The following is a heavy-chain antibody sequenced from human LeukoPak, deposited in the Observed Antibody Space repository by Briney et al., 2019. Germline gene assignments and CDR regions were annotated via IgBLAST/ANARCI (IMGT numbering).Heavy chain of an antibody. CDR1: GIIFSDHD. V-gene: IGHV3-72*01. Sequence: GVSLRLSCAASGIIFSDHDMDWVRQAPGKGREWVVRSRSKGNSYTIYYGVSVKGRFNISRDDSENSVSLHMNSLTTDDTAVYYCVAWLYYVSNWGQGALVTVSS. J-gene: IGHJ4*02. CDR2: SRSKGNSYTI. CDR3: VAWLYYVSN. D-gene: IGHD3-10*01.